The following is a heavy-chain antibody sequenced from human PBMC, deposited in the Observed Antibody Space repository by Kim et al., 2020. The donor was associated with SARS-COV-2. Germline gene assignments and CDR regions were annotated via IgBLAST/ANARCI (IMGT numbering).Heavy chain of an antibody. CDR1: GYTFTGYY. D-gene: IGHD6-6*01. CDR3: ARGSSGGTAAYSSSPCDY. J-gene: IGHJ4*02. CDR2: INPNSGGT. Sequence: ASVKVSCKASGYTFTGYYMHWVRQAPGQGLEWMGWINPNSGGTNYAQKFQGRVTMTRDTSISTAYMELSRLRSDDTAVYYCARGSSGGTAAYSSSPCDYWGQGTLVTVSS. V-gene: IGHV1-2*02.